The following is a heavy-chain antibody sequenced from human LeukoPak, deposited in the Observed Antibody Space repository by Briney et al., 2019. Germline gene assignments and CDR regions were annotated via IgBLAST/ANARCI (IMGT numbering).Heavy chain of an antibody. CDR2: INHSGST. V-gene: IGHV4-34*01. CDR3: ARALKMATTPFDY. CDR1: GGSFSGYY. D-gene: IGHD5-24*01. Sequence: TSETLSLTCAVYGGSFSGYYWSWIRQPPGKGLEWIGEINHSGSTNYNPSLKSRVTISVDTSKNQFSLKLSSVIAADTAVYYCARALKMATTPFDYWGQGTLVTVSS. J-gene: IGHJ4*02.